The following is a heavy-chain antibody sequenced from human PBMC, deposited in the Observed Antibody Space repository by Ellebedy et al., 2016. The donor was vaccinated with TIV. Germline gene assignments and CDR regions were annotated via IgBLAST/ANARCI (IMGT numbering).Heavy chain of an antibody. J-gene: IGHJ3*02. CDR1: GFTFSGYA. V-gene: IGHV3-23*01. CDR2: FGVSGDTT. D-gene: IGHD3-10*01. Sequence: PGGSLRLSCAPSGFTFSGYAMSWVRQAPGKGLEWVSGFGVSGDTTYYADSVKGRFTISRDNAKNSLYLQMNSLRDEDTAVYYCARDRGAFDIWGQGTMVTVSS. CDR3: ARDRGAFDI.